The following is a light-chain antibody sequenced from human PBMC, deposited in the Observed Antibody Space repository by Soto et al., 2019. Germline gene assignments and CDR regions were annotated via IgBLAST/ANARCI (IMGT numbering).Light chain of an antibody. CDR1: SSDVGSYNL. CDR2: EGS. Sequence: QSVLTQPASVSGSPGQSITISCTETSSDVGSYNLVSWYQQHPGKAPKLMIYEGSKRPSGVSNRFSGSKSGNTASLTISGLQAEDEADYYCCSYAGSSTLGVVFGGGTKLTVL. V-gene: IGLV2-23*01. CDR3: CSYAGSSTLGVV. J-gene: IGLJ2*01.